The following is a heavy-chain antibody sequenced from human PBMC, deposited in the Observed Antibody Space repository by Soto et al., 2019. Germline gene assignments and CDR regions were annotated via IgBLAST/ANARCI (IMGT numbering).Heavy chain of an antibody. CDR1: GGSISSYY. CDR2: IYYSGST. V-gene: IGHV4-59*01. Sequence: SETLSLTCTVSGGSISSYYWSWIRQPPGKGLEWIGYIYYSGSTNYNPSLKSRVTISVDTSKNQFSLKLSSVTAADTAVYYCARGYYDSSGYYYVEPLDYRGQGTLVTV. D-gene: IGHD3-22*01. J-gene: IGHJ4*02. CDR3: ARGYYDSSGYYYVEPLDY.